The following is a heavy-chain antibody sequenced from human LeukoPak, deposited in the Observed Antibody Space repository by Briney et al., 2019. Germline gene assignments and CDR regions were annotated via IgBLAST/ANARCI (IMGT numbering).Heavy chain of an antibody. D-gene: IGHD3-10*01. Sequence: GGSLRLSCAASGFSFSDYSMSWIRQAPGKGLEWISSITSSGSNIYYADSVKGRFTISRDNAKNSLYLQMNSLRAEDTAVYYCPRGGMYYYGSGTYYSSTFDIWGQGTMVTVSS. J-gene: IGHJ3*02. CDR3: PRGGMYYYGSGTYYSSTFDI. CDR1: GFSFSDYS. CDR2: ITSSGSNI. V-gene: IGHV3-11*01.